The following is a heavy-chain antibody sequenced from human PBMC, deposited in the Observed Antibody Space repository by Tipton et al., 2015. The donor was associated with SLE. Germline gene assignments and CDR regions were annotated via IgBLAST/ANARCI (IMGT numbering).Heavy chain of an antibody. J-gene: IGHJ3*02. CDR2: IFYSGGT. CDR1: GGSISSHN. D-gene: IGHD3-10*01. Sequence: TLSLTCTVSGGSISSHNWCWIRQPPGKGLEWIGYIFYSGGTNYNPSLKSRVTISVDTSNNHFSLGLSSVTAADTAVYYCARGGWGAFDIWGQGTMVTVSS. CDR3: ARGGWGAFDI. V-gene: IGHV4-59*11.